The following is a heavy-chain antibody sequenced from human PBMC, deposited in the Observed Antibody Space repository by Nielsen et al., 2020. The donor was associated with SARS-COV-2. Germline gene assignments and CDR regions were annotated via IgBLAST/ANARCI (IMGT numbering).Heavy chain of an antibody. D-gene: IGHD3-22*01. Sequence: ASVKVSCKASGYTFTSYAMHWVRQAPGQRLEWMGWINAGNGNTKYSQKFQGRVTITRDTSASTAYMELSSLRSEDTAVYYCARDRSGYYSDYFDYWGQGNLVTVSS. J-gene: IGHJ4*02. CDR1: GYTFTSYA. V-gene: IGHV1-3*01. CDR2: INAGNGNT. CDR3: ARDRSGYYSDYFDY.